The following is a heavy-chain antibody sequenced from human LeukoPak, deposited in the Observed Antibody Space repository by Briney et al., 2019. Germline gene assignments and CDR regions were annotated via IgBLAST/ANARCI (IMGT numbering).Heavy chain of an antibody. V-gene: IGHV4-39*01. CDR1: GGSITSTGYY. CDR3: GYRRSHGFDY. J-gene: IGHJ4*02. CDR2: IYYSGST. Sequence: SETLSLTCTVSGGSITSTGYYWGWIRQPPGKGLEWIGSIYYSGSTYYNPSLKSRVTISVDTSKNQFSLKLSSVTAADTAVYYCGYRRSHGFDYWGQGTLVTVSS. D-gene: IGHD1-26*01.